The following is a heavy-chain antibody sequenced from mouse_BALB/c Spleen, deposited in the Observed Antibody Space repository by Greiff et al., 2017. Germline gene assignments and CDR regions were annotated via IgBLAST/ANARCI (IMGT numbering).Heavy chain of an antibody. Sequence: EVMLVESGGGLVKPGGSLKLSCAASGFTFSSYAMSWVRQTPEKRLEWVASISSGGSTYYPDSVKGRFTISRDNARNILYLQMSSLRSEDTAMYYCARGLTGGSSWAYWGQGTLVTVSA. CDR3: ARGLTGGSSWAY. J-gene: IGHJ3*01. D-gene: IGHD1-1*01. CDR1: GFTFSSYA. V-gene: IGHV5-6-5*01. CDR2: ISSGGST.